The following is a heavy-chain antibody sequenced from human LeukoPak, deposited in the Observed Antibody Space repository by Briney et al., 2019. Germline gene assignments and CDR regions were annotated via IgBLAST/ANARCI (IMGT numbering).Heavy chain of an antibody. CDR1: GFPFSTYA. V-gene: IGHV3-23*01. D-gene: IGHD2-8*01. Sequence: GGSLRLSCTASGFPFSTYAMSWVRQAPGKGLEWVSAITDSGGNTYYAAPVKGRFTISRDNSKNTLYLQMNSLRAEDTAAYYCARAGHCTNGICYTADFDYWGQGTLVTVSS. CDR3: ARAGHCTNGICYTADFDY. CDR2: ITDSGGNT. J-gene: IGHJ4*02.